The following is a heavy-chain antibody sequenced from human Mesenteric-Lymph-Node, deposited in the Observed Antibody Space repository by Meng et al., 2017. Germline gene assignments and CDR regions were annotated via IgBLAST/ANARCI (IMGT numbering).Heavy chain of an antibody. J-gene: IGHJ4*02. Sequence: GESLKISCAASGFTFSSYAMSWVRQAPGKGLEWVSAISGSGGSTYYADSVKGRFTISRDNSKNTLYLQMNSLRAEDTAVYYCARDGRASHDYWGQGTLVTVSS. D-gene: IGHD1-26*01. CDR2: ISGSGGST. CDR3: ARDGRASHDY. CDR1: GFTFSSYA. V-gene: IGHV3-23*01.